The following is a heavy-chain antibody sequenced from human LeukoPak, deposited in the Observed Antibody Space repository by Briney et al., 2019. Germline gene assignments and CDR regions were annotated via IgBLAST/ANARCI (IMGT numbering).Heavy chain of an antibody. CDR3: ATRITMVRGVEDY. Sequence: ASVKVSCKASGYTFTGYYMHWVRQAPGQGLEWMGWINPNSGGTNYAQKFQGRVTMTRDTSISTAYMELSRLRSDDTAVYYCATRITMVRGVEDYWGQGTLVTVSS. D-gene: IGHD3-10*01. CDR1: GYTFTGYY. CDR2: INPNSGGT. J-gene: IGHJ4*02. V-gene: IGHV1-2*02.